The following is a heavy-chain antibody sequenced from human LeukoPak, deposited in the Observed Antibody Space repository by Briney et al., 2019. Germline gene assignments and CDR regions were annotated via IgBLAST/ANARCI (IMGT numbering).Heavy chain of an antibody. CDR2: IYYSGSI. J-gene: IGHJ4*02. CDR1: GYSISSGYY. Sequence: SETLSLTCTVSGYSISSGYYWGWIRQSPGKGLEWIGSIYYSGSIYYNPSLKSRVTTSVDTSKNQFSLNLSSVTAADTALYYCARDRGARDWGQGILVTVSS. CDR3: ARDRGARD. V-gene: IGHV4-38-2*02.